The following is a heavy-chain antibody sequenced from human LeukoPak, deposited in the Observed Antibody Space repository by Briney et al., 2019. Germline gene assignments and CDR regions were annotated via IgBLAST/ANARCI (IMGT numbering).Heavy chain of an antibody. J-gene: IGHJ4*02. D-gene: IGHD2-2*01. CDR1: GLTYCSYS. CDR3: ARIFPVVPAAPFDY. Sequence: SGGSLRLSCAARGLTYCSYSMKWVRQAPGKGLEWVSYISSSSSTIYYADSVKGRFTISRDNAKNSLYLKMNSLRAEDTAVYYCARIFPVVPAAPFDYWGQGTLVTVSS. CDR2: ISSSSSTI. V-gene: IGHV3-48*01.